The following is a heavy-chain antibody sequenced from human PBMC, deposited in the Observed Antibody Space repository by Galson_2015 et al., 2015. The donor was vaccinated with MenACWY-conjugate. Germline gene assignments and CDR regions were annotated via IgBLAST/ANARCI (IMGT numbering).Heavy chain of an antibody. CDR3: ARLRAVAGLRFFGY. CDR1: GFTFSNFW. V-gene: IGHV3-7*03. J-gene: IGHJ4*02. Sequence: SLRLSCAASGFTFSNFWMSWVRHTPGKGLEWVANIKQTGGEEFHVDSVKGRFTISRDDAKNSLYLQMNSLRAEDTAVYYCARLRAVAGLRFFGYWGRGILVPVSS. D-gene: IGHD6-19*01. CDR2: IKQTGGEE.